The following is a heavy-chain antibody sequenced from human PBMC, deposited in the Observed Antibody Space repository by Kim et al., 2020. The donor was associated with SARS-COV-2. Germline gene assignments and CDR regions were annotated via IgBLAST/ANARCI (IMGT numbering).Heavy chain of an antibody. J-gene: IGHJ6*02. CDR3: VRGLWLQSPAGMDV. V-gene: IGHV1-8*01. Sequence: ASVKVSCKASGYTFTSYNINWVRQATGQGLEWMGWMNPNSGNTGYAQKFQGRVTMTRNTSISTASMDLSSLRSEDTAVYYCVRGLWLQSPAGMDVWGQGTTVTVSS. D-gene: IGHD5-12*01. CDR1: GYTFTSYN. CDR2: MNPNSGNT.